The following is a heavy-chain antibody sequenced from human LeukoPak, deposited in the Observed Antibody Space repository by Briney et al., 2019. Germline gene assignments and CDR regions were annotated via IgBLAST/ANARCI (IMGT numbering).Heavy chain of an antibody. CDR3: ARFNRRYYFDY. J-gene: IGHJ4*02. D-gene: IGHD2/OR15-2a*01. Sequence: PGGSLRLSCAASGFTFSNYAMNWVRQAPGRGLEWVANMKQDGSEKSYVDSVKGRFTISRDNAKNSLYLQMNSLRAEDTAVYYCARFNRRYYFDYWGQGTLVTVSS. CDR1: GFTFSNYA. V-gene: IGHV3-7*04. CDR2: MKQDGSEK.